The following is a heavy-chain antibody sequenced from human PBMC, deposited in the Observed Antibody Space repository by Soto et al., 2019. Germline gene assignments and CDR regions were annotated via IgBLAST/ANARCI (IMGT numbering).Heavy chain of an antibody. V-gene: IGHV1-3*04. CDR3: ARGGPRTRIRGVEFYYYGMDV. Sequence: QVQLVQSGAEVKKPGASVKVSCKASGYTFTNSAMHWVRQASGQGLEWMGWINTGNGNTRYSQKFQGRVTITRDTSATTAYMELTSLRSEDTAVYYCARGGPRTRIRGVEFYYYGMDVWGQGTTVSVSS. CDR1: GYTFTNSA. J-gene: IGHJ6*02. D-gene: IGHD3-10*01. CDR2: INTGNGNT.